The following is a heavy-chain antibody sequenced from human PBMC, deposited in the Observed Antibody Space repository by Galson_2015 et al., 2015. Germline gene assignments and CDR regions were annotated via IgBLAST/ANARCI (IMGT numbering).Heavy chain of an antibody. D-gene: IGHD3-22*01. J-gene: IGHJ4*02. Sequence: SVKVSCKASGYTFTSYAMHWVRQAPGQRLEWMGWVNAGNGNTKYSQKFQGRVTITRDTSASTAYMELSSLRSEDTAVYYCARTVYDSSGYYDFDYWGQGTLVTVSS. V-gene: IGHV1-3*01. CDR1: GYTFTSYA. CDR2: VNAGNGNT. CDR3: ARTVYDSSGYYDFDY.